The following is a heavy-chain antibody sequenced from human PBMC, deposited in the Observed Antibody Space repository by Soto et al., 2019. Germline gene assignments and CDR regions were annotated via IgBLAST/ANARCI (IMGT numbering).Heavy chain of an antibody. CDR2: IGGSGGDT. Sequence: QLLESGGGLVQPGGSLRVSCAASGFTFSNYAMTWVHQAPGKGLEWVSTIGGSGGDTYYSDSVKDRFTISRDNSRNSLYLQMDSLRAEDTALYYCVRDWSGSSCPCMDVWGQGTTVTVSS. D-gene: IGHD3-3*01. CDR1: GFTFSNYA. J-gene: IGHJ6*02. CDR3: VRDWSGSSCPCMDV. V-gene: IGHV3-23*01.